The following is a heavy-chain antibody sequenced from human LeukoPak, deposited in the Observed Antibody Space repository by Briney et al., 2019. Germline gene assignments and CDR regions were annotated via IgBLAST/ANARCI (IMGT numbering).Heavy chain of an antibody. V-gene: IGHV3-33*08. CDR1: GFTFSSYA. D-gene: IGHD1-1*01. Sequence: PGGSLRLSCAASGFTFSSYAMHWVRRAPGKGLEWVAVIWYDGSNKYYADSVKGRFAISRDNSKSTLFLQMNSLRAEDTAIYYCARDKLEPGYSMDVWGQGTTVTVSS. CDR2: IWYDGSNK. J-gene: IGHJ6*02. CDR3: ARDKLEPGYSMDV.